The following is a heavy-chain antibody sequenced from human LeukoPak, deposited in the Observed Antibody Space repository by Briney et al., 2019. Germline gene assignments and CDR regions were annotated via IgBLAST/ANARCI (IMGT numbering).Heavy chain of an antibody. D-gene: IGHD3-22*01. Sequence: GASVKVSCKTSGYTLTDRYVHWVRQAPGQGLEWLGWINPKSGDTNFAQKFQGRVTMAGDTSVNTAYMELNRLTSDDTATCYCARATGYHDSSGYYRSFYFDHWGQGSLVTVSS. J-gene: IGHJ4*02. V-gene: IGHV1-2*02. CDR2: INPKSGDT. CDR3: ARATGYHDSSGYYRSFYFDH. CDR1: GYTLTDRY.